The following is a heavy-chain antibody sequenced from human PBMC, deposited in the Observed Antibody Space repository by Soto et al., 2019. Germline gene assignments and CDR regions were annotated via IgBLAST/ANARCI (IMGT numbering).Heavy chain of an antibody. CDR3: AKERPSSRPYYFDY. Sequence: HPCGSGILSCAASGCTCRSYAMSWVRQAPGKGLEWVSAISGSGVITHYADYVKGRFTISRDTSKNTLYLQMNSLRAEDTAVYYCAKERPSSRPYYFDYWGQGTMVTVSS. CDR2: ISGSGVIT. CDR1: GCTCRSYA. V-gene: IGHV3-23*01. D-gene: IGHD2-15*01. J-gene: IGHJ4*02.